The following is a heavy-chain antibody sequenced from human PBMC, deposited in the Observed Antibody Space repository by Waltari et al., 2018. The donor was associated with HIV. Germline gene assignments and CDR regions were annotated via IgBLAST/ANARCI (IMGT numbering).Heavy chain of an antibody. CDR1: GLPFGVYL. CDR3: TRNTLTYFDF. J-gene: IGHJ4*02. Sequence: EVQLVESGGGLIQPGRSLGLSWRGCGLPFGVYLRSWVGQAPGKGLEVVGFIRSKADSGGTPAYAASVKGRFTISRDDSRSVVYLQMNSLKTEDTAVYYCTRNTLTYFDFWGQGTLVTVSS. CDR2: IRSKADSGGTP. V-gene: IGHV3-49*04.